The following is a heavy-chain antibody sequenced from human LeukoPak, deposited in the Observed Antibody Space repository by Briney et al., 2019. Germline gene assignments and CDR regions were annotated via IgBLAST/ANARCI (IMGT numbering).Heavy chain of an antibody. Sequence: PSETLSLTCIVSGGSISKYYWSWIRQSPGKGLEWVGYIYDSGATTDYNPSLKNRVTISVDTSTNQFSLKLNSVTAADTAVYFCARSHSSGSYYSAWGQGTLVTVSS. V-gene: IGHV4-59*08. CDR2: IYDSGATT. D-gene: IGHD3-10*01. CDR3: ARSHSSGSYYSA. J-gene: IGHJ5*02. CDR1: GGSISKYY.